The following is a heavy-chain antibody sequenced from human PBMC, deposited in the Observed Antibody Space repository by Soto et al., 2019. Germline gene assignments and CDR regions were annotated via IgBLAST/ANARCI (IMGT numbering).Heavy chain of an antibody. J-gene: IGHJ4*02. Sequence: EVQLLESGGGLVQPGGSLRLSCEASGFTISTYGMSWVRQAPGKGLEWVSGISGGGGSTYYTDSVKGRFTISRDNSKNTLQLQMNSLRAEDTAVYYCAKVERYSSTRASLWGQGTLVTVSS. V-gene: IGHV3-23*01. D-gene: IGHD6-13*01. CDR1: GFTISTYG. CDR2: ISGGGGST. CDR3: AKVERYSSTRASL.